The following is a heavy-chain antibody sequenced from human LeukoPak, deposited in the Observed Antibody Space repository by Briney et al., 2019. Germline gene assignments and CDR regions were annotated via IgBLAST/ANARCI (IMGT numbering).Heavy chain of an antibody. Sequence: SSETLSLTCTVSGVSISSYYWTWIRQPPGKGLEWIGNIDYSGNTKYNPSLKSRVTISVDTSKNQFSLKLSSVTAADTAVYYCARSSQHHSSLIDYWGQGTLVTVSS. CDR1: GVSISSYY. CDR3: ARSSQHHSSLIDY. D-gene: IGHD1-14*01. J-gene: IGHJ4*02. CDR2: IDYSGNT. V-gene: IGHV4-59*01.